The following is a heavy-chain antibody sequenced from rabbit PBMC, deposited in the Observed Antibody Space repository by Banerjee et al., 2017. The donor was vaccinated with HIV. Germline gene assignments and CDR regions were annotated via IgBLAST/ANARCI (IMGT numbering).Heavy chain of an antibody. Sequence: QEQLEESGGGLVKPEGSLTLTCKASGFSFSNKYVMCWVRQAPGKGLEWIACTATGSGRTWYASWAKGRFTISKTSSTAVTLQLTSLTAADTATYFCARDDSGWNTGLNLWGPGTLVTVS. CDR2: TATGSGRT. D-gene: IGHD4-1*01. V-gene: IGHV1S45*01. J-gene: IGHJ4*01. CDR1: GFSFSNKYV. CDR3: ARDDSGWNTGLNL.